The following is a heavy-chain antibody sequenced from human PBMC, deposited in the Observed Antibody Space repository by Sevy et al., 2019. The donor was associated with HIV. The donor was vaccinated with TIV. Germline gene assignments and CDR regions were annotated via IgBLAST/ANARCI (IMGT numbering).Heavy chain of an antibody. V-gene: IGHV3-23*01. D-gene: IGHD6-13*01. CDR1: GFTFSSYA. J-gene: IGHJ1*01. CDR3: AKDHPVKQQLGAEYFQH. CDR2: ISSSGGST. Sequence: GGSLRLSCAASGFTFSSYAMSWVRQAPGKGLEWVSTISSSGGSTYYADSVKGRFTISRDNSKKTLYLQMNSLRVDDTAVYYCAKDHPVKQQLGAEYFQHWGQGTLVTVSS.